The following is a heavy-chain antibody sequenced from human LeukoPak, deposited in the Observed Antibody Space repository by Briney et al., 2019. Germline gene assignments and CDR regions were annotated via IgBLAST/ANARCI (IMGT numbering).Heavy chain of an antibody. J-gene: IGHJ4*02. CDR2: INHSGST. D-gene: IGHD2-15*01. Sequence: KPSETLSLTCAVYGGSFSGYYWGWIRQPPGKGLEWIGEINHSGSTNYNPSLKSRVTISVDTSKNQFSLKLSSVTAADTAVYYCAREDVVVVAAGYHFDYWGQGTLVTVSS. V-gene: IGHV4-34*01. CDR3: AREDVVVVAAGYHFDY. CDR1: GGSFSGYY.